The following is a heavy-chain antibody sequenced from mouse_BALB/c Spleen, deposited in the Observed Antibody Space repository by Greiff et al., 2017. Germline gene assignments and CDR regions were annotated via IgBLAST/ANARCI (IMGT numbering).Heavy chain of an antibody. D-gene: IGHD2-1*01. CDR1: GYAFTNYL. V-gene: IGHV1-54*03. CDR3: ARGIYGNYPAY. Sequence: VQLQQSGAELVRPGTSVKVSCKASGYAFTNYLIEWVKQRPGQGLEWIGVINPGSGGTNYNEKFKGKATLTADKSSSTAYMQLSSLTSDDSAVYFCARGIYGNYPAYWGQGTLVTVSA. CDR2: INPGSGGT. J-gene: IGHJ3*01.